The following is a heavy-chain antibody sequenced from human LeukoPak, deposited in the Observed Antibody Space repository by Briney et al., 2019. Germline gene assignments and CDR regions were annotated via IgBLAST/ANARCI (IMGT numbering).Heavy chain of an antibody. Sequence: GGSLRLSCAASGFTFSSYWMSWVRQAPGKGLEWVANIKKNGSEKYYVDSVKGRFTISRDNAKSSMWLQMNSLREEDTAVYYCARDQTPFYWGQGSLVTVSS. J-gene: IGHJ4*02. CDR3: ARDQTPFY. V-gene: IGHV3-7*01. CDR1: GFTFSSYW. CDR2: IKKNGSEK. D-gene: IGHD2-15*01.